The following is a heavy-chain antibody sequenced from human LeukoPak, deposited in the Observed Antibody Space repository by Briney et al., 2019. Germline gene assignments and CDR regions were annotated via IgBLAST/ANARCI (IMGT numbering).Heavy chain of an antibody. V-gene: IGHV3-21*01. CDR2: ISYRSSPI. CDR1: GFTFSDCD. D-gene: IGHD6-13*01. CDR3: ARAYPPLRTAAAGDQ. J-gene: IGHJ4*02. Sequence: PGGSLRLSCTASGFTFSDCDMSWLRQAPGKGLEWVSSISYRSSPIYYADSVKGRFTISRDNAKNSLYLQMDSLRAGDTAVYYCARAYPPLRTAAAGDQWGQGTLVTVSS.